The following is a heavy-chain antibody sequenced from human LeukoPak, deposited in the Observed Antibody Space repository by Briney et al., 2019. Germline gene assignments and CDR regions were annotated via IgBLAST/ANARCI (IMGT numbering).Heavy chain of an antibody. CDR2: ISWNSGSI. V-gene: IGHV3-9*01. Sequence: GRSLRLSCAASGFTFDDYAMHWVRQARGKGLEGVSGISWNSGSIGYADSVKGGLTISRENAKNSLYVQMNRRRGEDTALYYCAKGYDYGHSKPFDPWGQRTLVTVSS. D-gene: IGHD4-17*01. J-gene: IGHJ5*02. CDR1: GFTFDDYA. CDR3: AKGYDYGHSKPFDP.